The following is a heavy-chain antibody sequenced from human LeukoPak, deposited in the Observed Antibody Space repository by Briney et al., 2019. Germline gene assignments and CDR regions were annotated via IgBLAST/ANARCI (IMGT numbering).Heavy chain of an antibody. J-gene: IGHJ3*02. CDR1: GGSISSYY. CDR3: ARDRTYSSGPGRPRRVDAFDI. V-gene: IGHV4-59*12. Sequence: PSETLSLTCTVSGGSISSYYWSWIRQPPGKGLEWIGYIYYSGSTNYNPSLKSRVTLSVDTSKNQFSLKLSSVTAADTAVYYCARDRTYSSGPGRPRRVDAFDIWGQGTMVTVSS. CDR2: IYYSGST. D-gene: IGHD6-19*01.